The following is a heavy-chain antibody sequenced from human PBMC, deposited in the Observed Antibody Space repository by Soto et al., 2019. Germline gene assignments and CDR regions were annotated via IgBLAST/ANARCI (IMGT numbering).Heavy chain of an antibody. D-gene: IGHD5-12*01. CDR3: ARAALRTPYSGYDLACWFDP. CDR2: IYYSGST. V-gene: IGHV4-59*01. Sequence: SETLSLTCTVSGGSISSYYWSWIRQPPGKGLEWIGYIYYSGSTNYNPSLKSRVTISVDTSKNQFSLKLSSVTAADTAVYYCARAALRTPYSGYDLACWFDPWGQGTLVTVSS. CDR1: GGSISSYY. J-gene: IGHJ5*02.